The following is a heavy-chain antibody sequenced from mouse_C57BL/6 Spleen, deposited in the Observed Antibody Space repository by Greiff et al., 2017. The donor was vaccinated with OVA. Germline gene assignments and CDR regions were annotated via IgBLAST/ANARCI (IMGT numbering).Heavy chain of an antibody. CDR1: GFNIKDYY. J-gene: IGHJ3*01. CDR2: IDPEDGDT. CDR3: TLYGNYVFAY. D-gene: IGHD2-1*01. V-gene: IGHV14-1*01. Sequence: EVQLQQSGAELVRPGASVKLSCTASGFNIKDYYMHWVKQRPEQGLEWIGRIDPEDGDTEYDPKFQGKATMTADKSSNTAYLQLSSLTSEDTAVYYCTLYGNYVFAYWGQGTLVTVSA.